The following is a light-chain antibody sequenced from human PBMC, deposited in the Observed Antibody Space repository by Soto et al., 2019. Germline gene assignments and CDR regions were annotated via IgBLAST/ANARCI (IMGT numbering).Light chain of an antibody. CDR3: AAWDDSLNGRV. Sequence: QSVLTQPPSASGTPGQRVTISCSGSSSNIGSNTVNWYQQLPGTAPKLLFYSNNQRPSGVPDRFSGSKSGTSASLALSGLQSEDEADYYCAAWDDSLNGRVFGTGTKV. CDR1: SSNIGSNT. V-gene: IGLV1-44*01. J-gene: IGLJ1*01. CDR2: SNN.